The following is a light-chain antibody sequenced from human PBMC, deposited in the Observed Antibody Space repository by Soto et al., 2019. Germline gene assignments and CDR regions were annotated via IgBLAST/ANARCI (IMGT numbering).Light chain of an antibody. CDR1: QSISSY. CDR3: QQSHTTPWT. V-gene: IGKV1-39*01. Sequence: DIQMTQSPSSLSASVGERVTITCRASQSISSYLNWYQQKPGKAPKLLIYAASSLQSGVPSTFSGSGSGTDFTLTISSLQPEDFATYYCQQSHTTPWTFGQGTKVEIK. J-gene: IGKJ1*01. CDR2: AAS.